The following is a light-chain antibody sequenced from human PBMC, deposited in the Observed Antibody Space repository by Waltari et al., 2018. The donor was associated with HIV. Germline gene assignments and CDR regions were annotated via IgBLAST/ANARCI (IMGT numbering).Light chain of an antibody. CDR1: NSDVGGYNY. J-gene: IGLJ2*01. CDR2: DVS. Sequence: QSVLTQPASVSGSPGQSITISCTGTNSDVGGYNYVSWYQQYPGKAPKLMIYDVSNLPSGVSNRFSASKSGNTASLTISGLQAEDEADYYCSSYTSSSTVVFGGGTKLTVL. V-gene: IGLV2-14*01. CDR3: SSYTSSSTVV.